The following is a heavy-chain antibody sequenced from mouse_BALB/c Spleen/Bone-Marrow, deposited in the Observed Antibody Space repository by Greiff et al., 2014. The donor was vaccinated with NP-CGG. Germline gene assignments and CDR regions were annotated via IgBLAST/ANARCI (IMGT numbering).Heavy chain of an antibody. V-gene: IGHV1S56*01. Sequence: QVQLQQPGPELVKPGALVKISCKASGYTFTSYAITWVQQRPGKGLEWVGCIYPGDGCTYCHDKVKGQSTLSADNSSSTVYMQLSSLTSENSAVYFCARKGNCRYPMAYWGQGTSVTVS. D-gene: IGHD2-1*01. CDR1: GYTFTSYA. CDR2: IYPGDGCT. CDR3: ARKGNCRYPMAY. J-gene: IGHJ4*01.